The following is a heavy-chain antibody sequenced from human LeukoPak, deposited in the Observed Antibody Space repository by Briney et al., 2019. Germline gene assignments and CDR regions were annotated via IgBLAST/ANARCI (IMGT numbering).Heavy chain of an antibody. CDR2: IDSSNSPI. Sequence: GGSLRLSCAASGLTFSTYNMNWVRQAPGKGLEWVSYIDSSNSPIYYADSVKGRFTISRDNGKNSLYLQMNSLRDEDTAVYYCARDRCSGGSCYFDYWDQGTLVTVSS. D-gene: IGHD2-15*01. CDR3: ARDRCSGGSCYFDY. CDR1: GLTFSTYN. J-gene: IGHJ4*02. V-gene: IGHV3-48*02.